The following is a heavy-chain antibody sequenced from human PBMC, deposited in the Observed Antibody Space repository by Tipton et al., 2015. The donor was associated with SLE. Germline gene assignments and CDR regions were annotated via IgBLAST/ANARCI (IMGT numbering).Heavy chain of an antibody. D-gene: IGHD5-18*01. CDR2: IYYSGST. J-gene: IGHJ3*02. CDR1: GGSISSHY. Sequence: LRLSCTVSGGSISSHYWSWIRQPPGKGLEWIGYIYYSGSTNYNPSLKSRVTISVDTSKNQFSLKLSSVTAADTAVYYCAREDTPMDDAFDIWGQGTMVTVPS. V-gene: IGHV4-59*11. CDR3: AREDTPMDDAFDI.